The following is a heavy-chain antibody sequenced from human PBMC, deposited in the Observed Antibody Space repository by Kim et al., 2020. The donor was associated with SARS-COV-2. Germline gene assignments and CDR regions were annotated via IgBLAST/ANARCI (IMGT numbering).Heavy chain of an antibody. Sequence: SETLSLTCTISGDSISSRTYYWVWIRQPPGKGLEWIGTIFYSGTTYYNPSLRSRITMSVDTSKNQFSLKLTSVTAADTAVYYCAGLICSGGSCYSGLDYWGQGTLVTVSS. J-gene: IGHJ4*02. CDR2: IFYSGTT. CDR1: GDSISSRTYY. V-gene: IGHV4-39*01. D-gene: IGHD2-15*01. CDR3: AGLICSGGSCYSGLDY.